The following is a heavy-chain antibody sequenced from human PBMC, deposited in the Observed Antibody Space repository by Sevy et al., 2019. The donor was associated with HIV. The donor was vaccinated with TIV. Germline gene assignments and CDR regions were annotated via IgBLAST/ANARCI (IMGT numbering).Heavy chain of an antibody. J-gene: IGHJ4*02. CDR1: GFTFSSYA. CDR3: ARGEWLRHPYYFDY. D-gene: IGHD5-12*01. Sequence: GGSLRLSCAASGFTFSSYAMHWVRQAPGKGLEYVSAISSNGGSTYYANSVKGRLTISRDNSKNTLFLQMGSLRAEDMAVYYCARGEWLRHPYYFDYWGQGTLVTVSS. V-gene: IGHV3-64*01. CDR2: ISSNGGST.